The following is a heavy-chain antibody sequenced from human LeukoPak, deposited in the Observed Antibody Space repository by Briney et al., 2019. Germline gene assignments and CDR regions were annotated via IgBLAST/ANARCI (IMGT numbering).Heavy chain of an antibody. CDR2: ILTSGTT. D-gene: IGHD4-17*01. V-gene: IGHV4-4*09. Sequence: PSETLSLTCTVSNGSISSYHWSWVRQPPGKGLEWIGYILTSGTTNYNPSLKSRLTISVDTSKNQFTLKLSSVTAADTAVYYCARGDYGDSWSDGFDIWGQGTMVTVSS. J-gene: IGHJ3*02. CDR3: ARGDYGDSWSDGFDI. CDR1: NGSISSYH.